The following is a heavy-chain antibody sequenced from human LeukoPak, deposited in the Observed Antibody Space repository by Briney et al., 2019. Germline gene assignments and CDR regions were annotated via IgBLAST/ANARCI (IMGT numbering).Heavy chain of an antibody. CDR1: GGSISSYY. CDR2: IYYSGST. Sequence: KPSETLSLTCTVSGGSISSYYWSWIRQPPGKGLEWIGYIYYSGSTNYNPSLKSRVTVSVDTSKNQFSLKLSSVTAADTAVYYCARFCNYYDSSGYYYGFDPWGQGTLVTVSP. V-gene: IGHV4-59*01. CDR3: ARFCNYYDSSGYYYGFDP. J-gene: IGHJ5*02. D-gene: IGHD3-22*01.